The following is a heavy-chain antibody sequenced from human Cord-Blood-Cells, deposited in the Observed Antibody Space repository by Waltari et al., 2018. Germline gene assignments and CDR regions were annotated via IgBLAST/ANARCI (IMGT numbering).Heavy chain of an antibody. V-gene: IGHV4-61*01. CDR3: ARRGGIAAAVDY. CDR2: ICYSGST. D-gene: IGHD6-13*01. Sequence: QVQLQESGPGLVKPSETLSLTCTVSGGSVSSGSYYWSWIRQPPGKGLEWIGYICYSGSTNYNPSLKCRVPISVDTSKNQFSLKLSSVTAADTAVYYCARRGGIAAAVDYWGQGTLVTVSS. CDR1: GGSVSSGSYY. J-gene: IGHJ4*02.